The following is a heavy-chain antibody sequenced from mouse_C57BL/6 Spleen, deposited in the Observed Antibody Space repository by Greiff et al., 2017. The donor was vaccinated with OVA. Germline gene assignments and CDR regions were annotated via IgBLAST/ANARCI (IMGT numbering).Heavy chain of an antibody. CDR2: ISDGGSYT. Sequence: EVKLVESGGGLVKPGGSLKLSCAASGFTFSSYAMSWVRQTPEKRLEWVATISDGGSYTYYPDNVKGRFTISRDNAKNNLYLQMSHLKSEDTAMYYCARDGIWDGYYWFAYWGQGTLVTVSA. CDR1: GFTFSSYA. CDR3: ARDGIWDGYYWFAY. J-gene: IGHJ3*01. V-gene: IGHV5-4*01. D-gene: IGHD2-3*01.